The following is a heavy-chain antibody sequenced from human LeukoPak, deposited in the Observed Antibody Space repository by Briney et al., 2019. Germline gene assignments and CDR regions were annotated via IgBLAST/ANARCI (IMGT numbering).Heavy chain of an antibody. CDR3: ANDLPDYGCHFYC. J-gene: IGHJ4*02. CDR1: GFTFRSYA. D-gene: IGHD4-17*01. CDR2: ISYDGSNK. V-gene: IGHV3-30-3*02. Sequence: GGSLRLSCAASGFTFRSYAMHWVRQAPGKGLEWVAVISYDGSNKYYADSVKGRFTISRDNSKNTLYMQMNSLRAEDTDVYYCANDLPDYGCHFYCWGQGTLVTASS.